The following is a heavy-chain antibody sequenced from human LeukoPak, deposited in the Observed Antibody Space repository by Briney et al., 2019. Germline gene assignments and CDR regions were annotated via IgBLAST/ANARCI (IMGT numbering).Heavy chain of an antibody. CDR3: AKDGGLWVSAHWGDS. CDR2: IKSKTDGGTT. Sequence: GGSLRLSCAASGFTFSNAWMSWVRQAPGKGLEWVGRIKSKTDGGTTDYAAPVKGRFTISRDDSKNTLYLQMNSLRAEDTAVYYCAKDGGLWVSAHWGDSWGRGTLVTVSS. V-gene: IGHV3-15*01. J-gene: IGHJ4*02. D-gene: IGHD7-27*01. CDR1: GFTFSNAW.